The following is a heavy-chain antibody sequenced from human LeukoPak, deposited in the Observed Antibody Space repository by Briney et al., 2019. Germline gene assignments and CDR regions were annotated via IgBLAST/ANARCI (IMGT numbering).Heavy chain of an antibody. CDR3: TRGDYEERFDY. CDR1: GYTFTTYY. CDR2: FNPSGGST. D-gene: IGHD4-17*01. Sequence: GASVKVSCKASGYTFTTYYIHWVRQAPGQGLEWVGIFNPSGGSTNYAQKFQDRVTMTRDTSTSTVYMELSSLRCEDTAVYYCTRGDYEERFDYWGQGTLVTVSS. V-gene: IGHV1-46*03. J-gene: IGHJ4*02.